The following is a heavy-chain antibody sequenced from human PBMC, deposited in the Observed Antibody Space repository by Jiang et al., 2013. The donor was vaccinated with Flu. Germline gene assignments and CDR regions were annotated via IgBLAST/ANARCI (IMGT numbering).Heavy chain of an antibody. CDR1: GLTFSDYG. CDR2: IYYDGSNK. Sequence: VQLVESGGGVVQPGRSLRLSCAASGLTFSDYGMHWVRQAPGKGLDWVAVIYYDGSNKNYADSVRGRFTISRDNSKSTLYLQMNSLRAEDTAVYYCVGQSHAGGRVFHLAWGQGTLVTVSS. V-gene: IGHV3-33*01. J-gene: IGHJ5*02. D-gene: IGHD3-16*01. CDR3: VGQSHAGGRVFHLA.